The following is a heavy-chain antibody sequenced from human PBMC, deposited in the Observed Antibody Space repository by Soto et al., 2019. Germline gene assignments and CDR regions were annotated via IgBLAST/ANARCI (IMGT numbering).Heavy chain of an antibody. CDR2: ISYDGSNK. D-gene: IGHD3-22*01. J-gene: IGHJ4*02. CDR3: AKDRGYYDSSGYCDY. V-gene: IGHV3-30*18. CDR1: GFTFSRYG. Sequence: QVQLVESGGGVVQPGRSLRLSCAASGFTFSRYGMHWVRQAPGKGLEWVAVISYDGSNKYYADSVKGRFTISRDNSKNTLYLQMNSLRAEDTAVYYCAKDRGYYDSSGYCDYWGQGTLVTVSS.